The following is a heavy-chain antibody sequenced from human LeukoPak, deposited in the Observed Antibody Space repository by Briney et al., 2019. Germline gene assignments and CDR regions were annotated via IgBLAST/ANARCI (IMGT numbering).Heavy chain of an antibody. V-gene: IGHV3-23*01. CDR3: AYGNNGDYVRLDY. CDR1: GFTFSNYA. CDR2: ISGSGGNT. J-gene: IGHJ4*02. Sequence: PGGSLRLSCAASGFTFSNYAMTWVRQAPGKGLEWVSVISGSGGNTYYADSVKGRFTISRDNSKNTLYLQMNSLRAEDTAVYYCAYGNNGDYVRLDYWGQGTLVTVSS. D-gene: IGHD4-17*01.